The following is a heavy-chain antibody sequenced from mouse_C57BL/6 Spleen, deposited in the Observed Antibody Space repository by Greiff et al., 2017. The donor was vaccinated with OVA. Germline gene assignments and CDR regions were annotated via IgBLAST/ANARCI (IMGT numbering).Heavy chain of an antibody. J-gene: IGHJ1*03. CDR1: GYTFTSYW. CDR2: IYPGNSDT. Sequence: EVNLVESGTVLARPGASVKMSCKTSGYTFTSYWMHWVKQRPGQGLEWIGAIYPGNSDTRYNQKFKGKAKLTAVTSASTAYMELSSLTNEDSAVYYCTKAYYSNYERYFDVWGTGTTVTVSS. V-gene: IGHV1-5*01. CDR3: TKAYYSNYERYFDV. D-gene: IGHD2-5*01.